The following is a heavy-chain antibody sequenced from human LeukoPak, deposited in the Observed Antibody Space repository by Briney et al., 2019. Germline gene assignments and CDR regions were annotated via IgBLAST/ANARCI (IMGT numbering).Heavy chain of an antibody. CDR2: IRVSDGAR. CDR3: AKEPRWESVYSLDI. J-gene: IGHJ3*02. Sequence: GGSLRLSCAASGFNFPTYAMQWVRQAPGKGLERVSSIRVSDGARFYADSVKGRFTTSRDNSKNTLFLQMNSLRVEDTAIYYCAKEPRWESVYSLDIWGQGTMVTVSS. CDR1: GFNFPTYA. D-gene: IGHD5-24*01. V-gene: IGHV3-23*01.